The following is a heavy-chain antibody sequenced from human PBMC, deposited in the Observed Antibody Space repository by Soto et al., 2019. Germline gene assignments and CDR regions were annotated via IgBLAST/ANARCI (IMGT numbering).Heavy chain of an antibody. J-gene: IGHJ4*02. CDR2: ISNDGTHK. Sequence: QVHLAESGGGVVQPGRSLRLSCAGSGFTFSSYAMHWVRQAPGKGLEWVAVISNDGTHKYYAESLKVRFIISRDNSKNTLYLQMNSLRAEDTAVYFCAKDLYYYDSSLDDYWGQGTLVTVSS. CDR3: AKDLYYYDSSLDDY. D-gene: IGHD3-22*01. CDR1: GFTFSSYA. V-gene: IGHV3-30*18.